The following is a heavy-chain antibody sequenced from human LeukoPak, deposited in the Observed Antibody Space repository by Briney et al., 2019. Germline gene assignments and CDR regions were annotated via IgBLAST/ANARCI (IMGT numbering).Heavy chain of an antibody. Sequence: GASVKVSCKASGYIFTTYAMSWVRQAPGQGLEWMGRINTNTGNPTYAQGFTGRFVFSLDTSVSTAYLQISSLKAEDTAVYYCARALYSSSSLRFDPWGQGTLVTVSS. J-gene: IGHJ5*02. D-gene: IGHD6-6*01. V-gene: IGHV7-4-1*02. CDR1: GYIFTTYA. CDR3: ARALYSSSSLRFDP. CDR2: INTNTGNP.